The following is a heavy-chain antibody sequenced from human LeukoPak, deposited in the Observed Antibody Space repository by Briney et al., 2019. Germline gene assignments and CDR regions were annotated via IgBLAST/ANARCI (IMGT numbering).Heavy chain of an antibody. J-gene: IGHJ4*02. Sequence: TGGSLRLSCAGSGYSLSRYAMSWVRKAPGKGLEWVSAISDSGGSTYYADSVKGRFTISRDNSRNTLYLQMNTLRAEDTAVYYCAKCRGSSWSDYFDYWGQGTLVTVSS. CDR2: ISDSGGST. V-gene: IGHV3-23*01. D-gene: IGHD6-13*01. CDR1: GYSLSRYA. CDR3: AKCRGSSWSDYFDY.